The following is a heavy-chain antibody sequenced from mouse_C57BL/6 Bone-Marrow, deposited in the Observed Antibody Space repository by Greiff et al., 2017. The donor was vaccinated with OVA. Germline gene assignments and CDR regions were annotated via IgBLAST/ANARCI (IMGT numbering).Heavy chain of an antibody. J-gene: IGHJ1*03. Sequence: QVQLQQPGAELVKPGASVKLSCKASGYTFTSYWMHWVKQRPGRGLEWIGRIDPNSGGTKYNEKFKSKATLTVDKPSSTAYMQLSSLTSEDSAVYYCARSLLTTVVATGYFDVWGTGTTVTVSS. CDR2: IDPNSGGT. CDR3: ARSLLTTVVATGYFDV. V-gene: IGHV1-72*01. D-gene: IGHD1-1*01. CDR1: GYTFTSYW.